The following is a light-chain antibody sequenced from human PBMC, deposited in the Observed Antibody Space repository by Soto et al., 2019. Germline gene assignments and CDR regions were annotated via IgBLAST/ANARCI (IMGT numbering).Light chain of an antibody. V-gene: IGKV3-20*01. CDR1: QPVSSSY. J-gene: IGKJ1*01. CDR3: QQCGISTWP. Sequence: EIVLTQSTGILSLSPGERATLSCRASQPVSSSYLAWYQQKPGQAPRLLIYGASTRATGIPDRFSGSGSGTDFTLTISRLEPEDFAVYYCQQCGISTWPFGQGTKVDIK. CDR2: GAS.